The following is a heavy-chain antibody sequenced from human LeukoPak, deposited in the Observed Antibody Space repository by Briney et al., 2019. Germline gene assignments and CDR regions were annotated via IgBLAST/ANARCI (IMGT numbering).Heavy chain of an antibody. D-gene: IGHD1-26*01. CDR1: GDSVSNNRAS. CDR2: THYRSQWFD. V-gene: IGHV6-1*01. Sequence: SQTLSLTCAISGDSVSNNRASWGWIRQSPSRGLEWLGRTHYRSQWFDDYRPSVRSRITINPDTSKNQFSLQMNSVTPEDTAVYYCVRIRGLGLFDYWGQGTLVTVSS. J-gene: IGHJ4*02. CDR3: VRIRGLGLFDY.